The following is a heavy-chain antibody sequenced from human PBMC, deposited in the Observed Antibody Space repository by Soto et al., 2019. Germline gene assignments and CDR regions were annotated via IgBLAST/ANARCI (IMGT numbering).Heavy chain of an antibody. CDR3: AKDGASGSYPPYYYYGMDV. V-gene: IGHV3-23*01. CDR2: ISGSGGNA. CDR1: GFTFSSYA. J-gene: IGHJ6*02. D-gene: IGHD1-26*01. Sequence: EVQLLESGGGLVQPGGSLRLSCAASGFTFSSYAMSWVRQAPGKGLEWVSNISGSGGNAYYADSVKGRFTISRDNSKNTLRLQMNSLRADDTAVYYCAKDGASGSYPPYYYYGMDVWGQGTTVTVSS.